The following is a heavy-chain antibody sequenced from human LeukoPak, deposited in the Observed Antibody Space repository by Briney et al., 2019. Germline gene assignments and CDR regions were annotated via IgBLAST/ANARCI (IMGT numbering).Heavy chain of an antibody. CDR2: ISGYNGNT. D-gene: IGHD2-2*01. CDR1: GYTFTSYG. CDR3: AREGYCNSTSCYKPFDY. J-gene: IGHJ4*02. Sequence: ASVKVSCKASGYTFTSYGIRWVRQAPGQGLEWMGWISGYNGNTNYAQKLQGRVTMTTDTSTSTAYMELRSLRSDDTAVYYCAREGYCNSTSCYKPFDYWGQGTLVTVSS. V-gene: IGHV1-18*01.